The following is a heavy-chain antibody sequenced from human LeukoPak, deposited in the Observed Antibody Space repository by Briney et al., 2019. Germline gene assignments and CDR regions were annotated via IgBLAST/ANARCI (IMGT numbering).Heavy chain of an antibody. CDR2: INPNSGRT. CDR3: SRENYYYEY. J-gene: IGHJ4*02. Sequence: ASVKVSCKASGYTFIGYYMQWVRQAPGQGLEWMGWINPNSGRTNYAQKFQGRVTMTRDKSINTAYMELSSLRSDDTAVYYCSRENYYYEYWGQGTLVTVSS. D-gene: IGHD1-7*01. CDR1: GYTFIGYY. V-gene: IGHV1-2*02.